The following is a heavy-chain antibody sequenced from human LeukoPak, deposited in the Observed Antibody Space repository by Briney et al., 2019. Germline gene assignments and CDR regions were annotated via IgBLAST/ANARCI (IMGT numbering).Heavy chain of an antibody. CDR1: GFTFSSYA. CDR3: AKGTYYYDSGFYFDY. J-gene: IGHJ4*02. Sequence: PGGSLRLSCAASGFTFSSYAMNWVRQAPGKGLEWVSAISGSGGSTYYADSVKGRFTISRDNSKNTLYLQMNSLRAEDTAVYYSAKGTYYYDSGFYFDYWGQGTLVTVSS. CDR2: ISGSGGST. D-gene: IGHD3-22*01. V-gene: IGHV3-23*01.